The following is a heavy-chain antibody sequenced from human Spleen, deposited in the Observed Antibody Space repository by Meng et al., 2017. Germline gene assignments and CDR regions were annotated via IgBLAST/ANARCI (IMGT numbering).Heavy chain of an antibody. CDR1: GGTFSSYA. J-gene: IGHJ4*02. D-gene: IGHD3-22*01. Sequence: SVKVSCKASGGTFSSYAISWVRQAPGQGLEWMGGIIPIFGTANYAQKFQGRATITADESTSTAYMELSSLRSEDTAVYYCASEYYYDSNGYYYGNDYWGQGTLVTVSS. CDR2: IIPIFGTA. V-gene: IGHV1-69*13. CDR3: ASEYYYDSNGYYYGNDY.